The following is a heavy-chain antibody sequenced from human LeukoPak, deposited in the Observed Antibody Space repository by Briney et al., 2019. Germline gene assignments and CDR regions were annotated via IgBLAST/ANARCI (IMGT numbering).Heavy chain of an antibody. Sequence: ASLNASPKPSRYTSTRDGISWGRQTPGQGLEWMGWISANNGDTNSAQTFQDRVTMTTDPSTSIAYMELRRLTSDDTAVYYCARDFFRGHCAGLSCFLLDYWGQGSLVTVSS. D-gene: IGHD2-15*01. V-gene: IGHV1-18*01. CDR2: ISANNGDT. J-gene: IGHJ4*02. CDR1: RYTSTRDG. CDR3: ARDFFRGHCAGLSCFLLDY.